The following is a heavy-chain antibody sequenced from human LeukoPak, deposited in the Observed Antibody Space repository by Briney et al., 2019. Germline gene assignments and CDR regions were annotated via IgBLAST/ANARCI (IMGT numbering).Heavy chain of an antibody. J-gene: IGHJ4*02. Sequence: ASVKVSCKVSGYTLTELSMHWVRQAPGKGLVWMGGFDPEDGETIYAQKFQGRVTMTEDTSTDTAYMELSSLRSEDTAVYYCAAGSTVSMVIVFDYWGQGTLVTVSS. V-gene: IGHV1-24*01. CDR1: GYTLTELS. CDR3: AAGSTVSMVIVFDY. CDR2: FDPEDGET. D-gene: IGHD3-16*02.